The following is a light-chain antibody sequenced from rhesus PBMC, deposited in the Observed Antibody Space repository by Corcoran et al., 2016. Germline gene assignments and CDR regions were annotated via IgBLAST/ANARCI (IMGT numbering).Light chain of an antibody. CDR3: QQYNALFPT. CDR1: ESVGSS. V-gene: IGKV3-40*03. J-gene: IGKJ1*01. CDR2: GAY. Sequence: EIVMTQSPATLSLSPGETATLSCRASESVGSSLAWYQQKPGQAPKLPLHGAYFRAPGIPDRFSGSGSRTEFTLTISSLEPEDVIVYHCQQYNALFPTFGQGTKVEIK.